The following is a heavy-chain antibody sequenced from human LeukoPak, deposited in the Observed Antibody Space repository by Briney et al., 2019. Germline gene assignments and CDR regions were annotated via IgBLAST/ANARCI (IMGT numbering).Heavy chain of an antibody. CDR2: IIPIFGTA. V-gene: IGHV1-69*05. CDR1: GGTFSSYA. D-gene: IGHD2-21*02. Sequence: SVKVSCKASGGTFSSYAISGVRQAPGQGLEWMGRIIPIFGTANYAQKFQGRVTITTDESTSTAYMELSSLRSEDTAVYYCLIVVTAVYYFDYWGQGTLVTVSS. CDR3: LIVVTAVYYFDY. J-gene: IGHJ4*02.